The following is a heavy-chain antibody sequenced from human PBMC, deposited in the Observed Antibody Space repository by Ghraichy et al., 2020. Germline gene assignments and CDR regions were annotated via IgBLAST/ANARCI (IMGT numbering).Heavy chain of an antibody. Sequence: GGSLRLSCEASGFTFSSTWMCWVRQVPGKGLVWVSRINSDGTSATYADSVRGRFTISRDNAKNTVYMQMNSLRAEDTALYYCATDDCYVARWGRGILVTVSS. CDR3: ATDDCYVAR. D-gene: IGHD2-21*02. CDR2: INSDGTSA. V-gene: IGHV3-74*01. J-gene: IGHJ2*01. CDR1: GFTFSSTW.